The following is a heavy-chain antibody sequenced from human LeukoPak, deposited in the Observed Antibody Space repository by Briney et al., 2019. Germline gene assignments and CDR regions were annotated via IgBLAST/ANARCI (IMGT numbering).Heavy chain of an antibody. CDR1: GGSISSHY. D-gene: IGHD3-10*01. CDR2: ISTSGST. V-gene: IGHV4-59*08. J-gene: IGHJ5*02. Sequence: SETLSLTCTVSGGSISSHYWSWVRQPPGKGLEWIGCISTSGSTSYNPSLKSRVAILGDTSKNQFSLKLTSVTAADTAVYYCARHATGSYSVPWLDPWGQGTLVTVSS. CDR3: ARHATGSYSVPWLDP.